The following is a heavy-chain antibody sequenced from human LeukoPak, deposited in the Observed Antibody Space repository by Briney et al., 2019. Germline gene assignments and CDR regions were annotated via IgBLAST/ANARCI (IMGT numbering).Heavy chain of an antibody. CDR2: INPSGGSA. D-gene: IGHD6-25*01. J-gene: IGHJ4*02. CDR1: GYTFTSYY. CDR3: ACIAALDRDY. V-gene: IGHV1-46*01. Sequence: ASVKVSCKASGYTFTSYYMHRVRQAPGQGLEWMGIINPSGGSASYAQKSQGRVTMTRDTSTSTVYMELSSLRSEDTAVYYCACIAALDRDYWGQGTLVTVSS.